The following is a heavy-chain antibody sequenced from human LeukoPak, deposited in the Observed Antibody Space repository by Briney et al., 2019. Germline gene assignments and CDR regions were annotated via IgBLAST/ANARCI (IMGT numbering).Heavy chain of an antibody. D-gene: IGHD3-16*02. CDR1: GYTITGYY. Sequence: GASVKVSCKASGYTITGYYMHWVRQAPGQGLEWMGRINPNSGGTNYAQKFQGRVTMTRDTSISTAYMELSRLRSDDTAVYYCARIHYDYVWGSYRYTGDIDYWGQGTLVTVSS. J-gene: IGHJ4*02. V-gene: IGHV1-2*02. CDR2: INPNSGGT. CDR3: ARIHYDYVWGSYRYTGDIDY.